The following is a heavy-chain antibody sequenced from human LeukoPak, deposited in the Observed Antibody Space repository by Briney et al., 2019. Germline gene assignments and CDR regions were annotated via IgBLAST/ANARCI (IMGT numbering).Heavy chain of an antibody. Sequence: SETLSLTCTVSGGSISSSSYYWGWIRQPPGKGLEWIGRIYTSGSTNYNPSLKSRVTMSVDTSKNQFSLKLSSVTAADTAVYYCARDSAPFWSGYPYYYYYYMDVWGKGTTVTVSS. V-gene: IGHV4-39*07. CDR2: IYTSGST. D-gene: IGHD3-3*01. CDR3: ARDSAPFWSGYPYYYYYYMDV. CDR1: GGSISSSSYY. J-gene: IGHJ6*03.